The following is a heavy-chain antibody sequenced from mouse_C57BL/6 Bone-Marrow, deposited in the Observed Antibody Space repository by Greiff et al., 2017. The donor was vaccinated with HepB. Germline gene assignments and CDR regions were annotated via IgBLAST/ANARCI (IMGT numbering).Heavy chain of an antibody. J-gene: IGHJ3*01. CDR3: ARGYGSSYCWDVWFAY. D-gene: IGHD1-1*01. CDR1: GYTFTSYW. V-gene: IGHV1-53*01. CDR2: INPSNGGT. Sequence: QVQLQQPGTELVKPGASVKLSCKASGYTFTSYWMHWVKQRPGQGLEWIGNINPSNGGTNYNEKFKSKATLTVDKSSSTAYMQLSSLTSEDSAVYYCARGYGSSYCWDVWFAYWGQGTLVTVSA.